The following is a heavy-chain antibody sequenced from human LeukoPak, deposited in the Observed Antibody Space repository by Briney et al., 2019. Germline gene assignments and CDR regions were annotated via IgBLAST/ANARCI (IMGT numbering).Heavy chain of an antibody. V-gene: IGHV3-23*01. CDR2: ITGCGDTT. CDR1: GFTVSSNY. Sequence: GGSLRLSCAASGFTVSSNYMSWVRQAPGKGLEWVSAITGCGDTTYYADSVKGRFTISRDNSKNTLYLQMNNLRAEDTAIYYCAKAANYDILTGYYLDYWGQGTLVTVSS. J-gene: IGHJ4*02. CDR3: AKAANYDILTGYYLDY. D-gene: IGHD3-9*01.